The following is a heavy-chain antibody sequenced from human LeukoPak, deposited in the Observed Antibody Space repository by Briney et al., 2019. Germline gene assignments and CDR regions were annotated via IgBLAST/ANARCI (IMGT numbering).Heavy chain of an antibody. D-gene: IGHD2-15*01. J-gene: IGHJ6*02. V-gene: IGHV4-34*01. Sequence: PSETLSLTCAVYGGSFSGYYCSWIRQPPGKGLELIGKINHSGSTNYNPSLKSRVTISVDTSKNQFSLKLSSVTAADTAVYYCARNGYCSGGSCYENYYYYYGMDVWGQGTTVTVSS. CDR1: GGSFSGYY. CDR2: INHSGST. CDR3: ARNGYCSGGSCYENYYYYYGMDV.